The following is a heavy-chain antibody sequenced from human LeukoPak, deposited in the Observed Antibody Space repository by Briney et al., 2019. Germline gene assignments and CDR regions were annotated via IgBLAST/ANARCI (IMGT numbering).Heavy chain of an antibody. CDR2: IYYSGST. CDR3: ARAGGYRGYMDV. J-gene: IGHJ6*03. Sequence: SETLSLTCTVSGGSISSYYWSWIRQPPGKGLGWIGYIYYSGSTNYNPSLKSRVTISVDTPKNQLSLKLSSVTAADTAVYYCARAGGYRGYMDVWGKGTAVTISS. V-gene: IGHV4-59*12. D-gene: IGHD1-1*01. CDR1: GGSISSYY.